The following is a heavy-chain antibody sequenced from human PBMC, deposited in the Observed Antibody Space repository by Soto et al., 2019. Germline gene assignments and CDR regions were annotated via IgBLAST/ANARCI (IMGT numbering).Heavy chain of an antibody. J-gene: IGHJ3*02. Sequence: ASVKVSCKASGYTFTGYYMHWVRQAPGQGLEWMGWINPNSGGTNYAQKFQGWVTMTRDTSISTAYMELSRLRSDDTAVYYCARDRGYDYGDPGAFDIWGQGTMVTVSS. D-gene: IGHD4-17*01. CDR2: INPNSGGT. CDR1: GYTFTGYY. CDR3: ARDRGYDYGDPGAFDI. V-gene: IGHV1-2*04.